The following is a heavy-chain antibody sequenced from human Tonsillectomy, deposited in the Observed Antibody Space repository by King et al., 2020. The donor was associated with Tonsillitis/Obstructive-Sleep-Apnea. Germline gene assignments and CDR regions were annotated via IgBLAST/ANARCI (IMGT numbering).Heavy chain of an antibody. J-gene: IGHJ6*04. Sequence: QLQLQESGSGLVKPSETLSLTCTVSGGSISSYYWSWIRQPPGKGLEWIGYIYYSGSTNYNPSLKSRVTISVDTSKNQFSLKLSSVTAADTAVYYCAREGGYDFRSGYHPGGVWGKGTTVTVSS. CDR2: IYYSGST. D-gene: IGHD3-3*01. CDR1: GGSISSYY. V-gene: IGHV4-59*12. CDR3: AREGGYDFRSGYHPGGV.